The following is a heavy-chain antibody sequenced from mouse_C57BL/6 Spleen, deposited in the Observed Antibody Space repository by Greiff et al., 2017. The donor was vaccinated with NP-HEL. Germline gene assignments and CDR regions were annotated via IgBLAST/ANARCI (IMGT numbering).Heavy chain of an antibody. J-gene: IGHJ4*01. CDR1: GFTFSSYA. Sequence: EVQGVESGGGLVKPGGSLKLSCAASGFTFSSYAMSWVRQTPEKRLEWVATISDGGSYTYYPDNVKGRFTISRDNAKNNLYLQMSHLKSEDTAMYYCARDRVGDYYYAMDYWGQGTSVTVSS. CDR2: ISDGGSYT. D-gene: IGHD1-1*01. V-gene: IGHV5-4*01. CDR3: ARDRVGDYYYAMDY.